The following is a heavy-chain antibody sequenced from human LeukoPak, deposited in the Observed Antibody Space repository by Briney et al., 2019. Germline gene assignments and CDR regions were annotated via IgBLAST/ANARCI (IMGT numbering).Heavy chain of an antibody. V-gene: IGHV1-8*01. CDR3: VRDGEGVAISVNYWFDP. D-gene: IGHD3-10*01. CDR1: GFTFTSYD. CDR2: MNPNNGNT. Sequence: ASVKVSCKASGFTFTSYDINWVRQASGQGLKWMGWMNPNNGNTGYAQKFQGRVIMTRDTSISTAYMELRDLRSEDTAVYYCVRDGEGVAISVNYWFDPWGQGTLVTVSS. J-gene: IGHJ5*02.